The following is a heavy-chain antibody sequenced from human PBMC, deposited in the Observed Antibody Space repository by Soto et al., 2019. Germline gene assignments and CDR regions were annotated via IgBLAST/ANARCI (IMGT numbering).Heavy chain of an antibody. CDR2: ISASSDAA. J-gene: IGHJ6*02. V-gene: IGHV3-23*01. Sequence: GGSLRLSCVASGLPFSTSAMNWVRQAAGKGLEWVSIISASSDAAYYAESVKGRFTSSRDNSKNTLYLQMDSLRPEDTAVYYCGKYSGSYPVYNGMNVWGQGTTVTVSS. CDR3: GKYSGSYPVYNGMNV. CDR1: GLPFSTSA. D-gene: IGHD1-26*01.